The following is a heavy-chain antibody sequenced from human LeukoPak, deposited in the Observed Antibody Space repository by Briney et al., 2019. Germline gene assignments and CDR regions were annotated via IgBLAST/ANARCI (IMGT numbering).Heavy chain of an antibody. D-gene: IGHD3-9*01. V-gene: IGHV4-39*01. CDR3: ARSGLYYDILTGYSLDWFDP. Sequence: PETLSLTCTVSGGSISSSSYYWGWIRQPPGKGLEWIGSIYYSGSTYYNPSLKSRVTISVDTSKNQFSLKLSSVTAADTAVYYCARSGLYYDILTGYSLDWFDPWGQGTLVTVSS. J-gene: IGHJ5*02. CDR1: GGSISSSSYY. CDR2: IYYSGST.